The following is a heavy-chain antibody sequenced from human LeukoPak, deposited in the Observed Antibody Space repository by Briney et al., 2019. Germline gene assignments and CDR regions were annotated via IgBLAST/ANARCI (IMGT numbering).Heavy chain of an antibody. Sequence: QPGGSLRLSCAASGFTFHNYAIHWVRQAPGKGLEWVSLTSGDGITTYFADSVKGRFTISRDNSNSSLFLQMNSLRTEDTALYYCARDHVYGGADYWGQGTLVTVSS. CDR2: TSGDGITT. CDR3: ARDHVYGGADY. V-gene: IGHV3-43*02. D-gene: IGHD5/OR15-5a*01. CDR1: GFTFHNYA. J-gene: IGHJ4*02.